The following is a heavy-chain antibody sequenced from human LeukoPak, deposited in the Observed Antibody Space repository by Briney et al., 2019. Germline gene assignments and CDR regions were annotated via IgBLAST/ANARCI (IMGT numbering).Heavy chain of an antibody. V-gene: IGHV7-4-1*02. D-gene: IGHD3-10*01. J-gene: IGHJ6*02. CDR1: GYTFTSYA. CDR2: INTNTGNP. Sequence: ASVKVSCKASGYTFTSYAMNWVRQAPGQGLEWMGWINTNTGNPTYAQGFTGRFVFSLDTSVSTAYLQISSLKAEDTAVYYCARDKITMVHYYYYGMDVWGQGTTVTVSS. CDR3: ARDKITMVHYYYYGMDV.